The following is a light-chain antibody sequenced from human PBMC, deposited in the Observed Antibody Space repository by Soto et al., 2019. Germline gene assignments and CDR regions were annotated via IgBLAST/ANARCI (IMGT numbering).Light chain of an antibody. CDR1: QSITNY. CDR3: QQSHMLPFT. J-gene: IGKJ3*01. CDR2: SAS. V-gene: IGKV1-39*01. Sequence: DIQMAQSPSFLSASVGDRVTITCRASQSITNYLNWYQHKPGKAPKLLIYSASTLQSGVPSRFSGSGSGTYFTLTISSLQPEDFATYFCQQSHMLPFTFGPGTKVDIE.